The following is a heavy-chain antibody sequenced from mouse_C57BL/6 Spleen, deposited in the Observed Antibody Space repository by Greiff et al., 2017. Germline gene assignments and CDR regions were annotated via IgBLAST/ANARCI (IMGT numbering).Heavy chain of an antibody. CDR2: ISSGGSYT. J-gene: IGHJ3*01. V-gene: IGHV5-6*01. Sequence: VQLKESGGDLVKPGGSLKLSCAASGFTFSSYGMSWVRQTPDKRLEWVATISSGGSYTYYPDSVKGRFTISRDNAKNTLYLQMSSLKSEDTAMYYCADLYDGFAYWGQGTLVTVSA. D-gene: IGHD2-3*01. CDR3: ADLYDGFAY. CDR1: GFTFSSYG.